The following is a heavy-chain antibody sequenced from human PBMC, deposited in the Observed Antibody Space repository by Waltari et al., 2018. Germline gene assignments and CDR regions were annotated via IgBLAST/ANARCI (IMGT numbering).Heavy chain of an antibody. V-gene: IGHV5-51*03. Sequence: EGQLVQSGAEVKKPGESLKISCKGSAYKFSSYWIGWVRQMPGKGLEWMGIIYPGDPDTRYSPSFQGQVTIPVDKSISTAYLQWSSLKTSDTAMYYCARSTGSGYPALDWWGQGTLVTVSS. CDR3: ARSTGSGYPALDW. D-gene: IGHD6-25*01. CDR2: IYPGDPDT. CDR1: AYKFSSYW. J-gene: IGHJ4*02.